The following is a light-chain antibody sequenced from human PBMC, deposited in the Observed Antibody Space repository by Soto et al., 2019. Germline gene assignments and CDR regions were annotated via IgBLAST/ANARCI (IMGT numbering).Light chain of an antibody. J-gene: IGLJ1*01. CDR1: NIGDKL. CDR3: QLWVVGSDHYV. V-gene: IGLV3-21*04. CDR2: FDS. Sequence: SYELTQSPSVSLAPGETARISCEGNNIGDKLVHWYQQRPGQAPVLVIYFDSERPSGIHERFSGSNSGNTATLIITRVEAGDEAGYYCQLWVVGSDHYVFGCGTKLTVL.